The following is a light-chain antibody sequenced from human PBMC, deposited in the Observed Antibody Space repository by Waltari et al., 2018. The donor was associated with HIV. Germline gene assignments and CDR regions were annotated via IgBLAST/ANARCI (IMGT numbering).Light chain of an antibody. CDR3: SSYTGHIAL. V-gene: IGLV2-14*03. Sequence: QSALTQPASVSGSPGQSLTISCSNDVGTFTYVSWYQQHPGKAPQVIIYDVKYRPSGVSNRFSGSKSGMTASLTIAGLRIEDEADYYCSSYTGHIALFGGGTKLTVL. CDR1: NDVGTFTY. J-gene: IGLJ2*01. CDR2: DVK.